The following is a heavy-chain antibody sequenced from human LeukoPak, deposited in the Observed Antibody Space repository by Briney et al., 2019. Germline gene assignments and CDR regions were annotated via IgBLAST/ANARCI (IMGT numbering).Heavy chain of an antibody. CDR3: ARVQWELGFDY. V-gene: IGHV4-4*07. J-gene: IGHJ4*02. Sequence: SETLSLTCTVSGGSITSYYWSWLRQPAGKGLEWIGRIYTSESPTYNPSLKSRVTMSLDPSRNQLSLKLTSVTAADTAMYYCARVQWELGFDYWGQGTLVTVSS. CDR2: IYTSESP. D-gene: IGHD4-23*01. CDR1: GGSITSYY.